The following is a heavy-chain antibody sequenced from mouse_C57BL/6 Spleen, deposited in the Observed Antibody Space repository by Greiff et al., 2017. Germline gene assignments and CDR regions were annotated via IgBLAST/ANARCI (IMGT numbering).Heavy chain of an antibody. Sequence: QVQLQQSGAELVKPGASVKLSCKASGYTFTSYWMHWVKQRPGQGLEWIGYINPSSGYTKYNQKFKDKATLTADKSSSTAYMQLSSLTYEDSAVYYCASLSYGSSGGFAYWGQGTLVTVSA. CDR1: GYTFTSYW. D-gene: IGHD1-1*01. CDR2: INPSSGYT. J-gene: IGHJ3*01. CDR3: ASLSYGSSGGFAY. V-gene: IGHV1-7*01.